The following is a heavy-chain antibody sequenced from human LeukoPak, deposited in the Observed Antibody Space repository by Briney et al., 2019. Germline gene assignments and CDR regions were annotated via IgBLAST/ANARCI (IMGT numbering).Heavy chain of an antibody. CDR2: IKSKTDGGTT. CDR3: TTEDIVVVPAAHDI. Sequence: GGSLRLSCAASGFTFSNAWMSWVRQAPGKGLEWVGRIKSKTDGGTTDYAAPVKGRFTISRDDSKNTLYLQMNSLKTEDTAVYYCTTEDIVVVPAAHDIWGQGTMVTVSS. D-gene: IGHD2-2*01. CDR1: GFTFSNAW. J-gene: IGHJ3*02. V-gene: IGHV3-15*01.